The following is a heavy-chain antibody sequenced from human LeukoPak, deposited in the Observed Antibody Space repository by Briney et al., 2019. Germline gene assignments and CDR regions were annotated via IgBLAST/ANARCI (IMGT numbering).Heavy chain of an antibody. CDR3: ARDARPIVVVPAATLNWFDP. Sequence: GGSLRLSCAASGFTFSSYAMNWVRQAPGKGLEWVSYISSSSSTIYYADSVKGRFTISRDNAKNSLYLQMNSLRAEDTAVYYCARDARPIVVVPAATLNWFDPWGQGTLVTVSS. D-gene: IGHD2-2*01. CDR2: ISSSSSTI. V-gene: IGHV3-48*04. CDR1: GFTFSSYA. J-gene: IGHJ5*02.